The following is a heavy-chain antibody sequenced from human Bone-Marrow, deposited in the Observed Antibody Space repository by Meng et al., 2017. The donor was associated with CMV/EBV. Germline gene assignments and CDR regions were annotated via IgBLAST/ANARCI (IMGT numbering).Heavy chain of an antibody. J-gene: IGHJ6*02. D-gene: IGHD7-27*01. CDR3: AREGGAGEVDGMDV. CDR2: IYHSGST. V-gene: IGHV4-4*02. Sequence: GSLRLSCAVSGGSISSSNWWSWVCQPPGKGLEWIGEIYHSGSTNYNPSLKSRVTISVDKSKNQFSLKLSSVTAADMAVYYCAREGGAGEVDGMDVWGQGTTVTVSS. CDR1: GGSISSSNW.